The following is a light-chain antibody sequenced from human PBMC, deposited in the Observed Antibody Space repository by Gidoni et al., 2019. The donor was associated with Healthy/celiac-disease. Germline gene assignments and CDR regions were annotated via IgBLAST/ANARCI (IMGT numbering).Light chain of an antibody. Sequence: QSVLTQPPSVPGAPGQRVTISCTGSSSNIGAGYDVHWYQQLPGTAPKLLIYGNSNRPSGVPDRFSGSKSGTSASLAITGLQAEDEADYYCQSYDSSLSRGVFGGGTKLTVL. CDR2: GNS. CDR3: QSYDSSLSRGV. V-gene: IGLV1-40*01. CDR1: SSNIGAGYD. J-gene: IGLJ3*02.